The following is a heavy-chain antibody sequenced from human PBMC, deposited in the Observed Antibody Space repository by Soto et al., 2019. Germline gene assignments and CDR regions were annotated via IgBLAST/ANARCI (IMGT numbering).Heavy chain of an antibody. D-gene: IGHD1-7*01. J-gene: IGHJ4*02. CDR1: GGSFSSTGYF. CDR2: IYHSGST. CDR3: ASRDPGTSVDY. V-gene: IGHV4-39*01. Sequence: SETLSLTCTVSGGSFSSTGYFWAWIRQPPGKGLEWIGSIYHSGSTDFNPSLKSRVTMSVDTSKKHFSLNLTSVTAADTAVYYCASRDPGTSVDYWGQGTLVTVSS.